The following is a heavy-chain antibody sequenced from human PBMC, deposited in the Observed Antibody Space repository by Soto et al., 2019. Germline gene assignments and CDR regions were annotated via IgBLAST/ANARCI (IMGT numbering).Heavy chain of an antibody. V-gene: IGHV3-30*18. Sequence: QVQLVESGGGVVQPGRSLRLSCAASGFTFSSYGMHWVRQAPGKGLEWVAVISYDASNKYYADSVKGRFTISRDNSKNTLYVQMNSLRAEDTAVYYCAKDLSPHSSMVVVPAAGGMDAWGQGTTVTVSS. CDR2: ISYDASNK. CDR1: GFTFSSYG. CDR3: AKDLSPHSSMVVVPAAGGMDA. J-gene: IGHJ6*02. D-gene: IGHD2-2*01.